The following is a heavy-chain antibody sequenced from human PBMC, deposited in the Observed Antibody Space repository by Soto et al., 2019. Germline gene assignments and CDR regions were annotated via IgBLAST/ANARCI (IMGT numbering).Heavy chain of an antibody. J-gene: IGHJ4*02. CDR3: ARDSSYCSGGSCYRRAPDY. CDR1: GFTFSSYA. V-gene: IGHV3-64*01. Sequence: EVQLVESGGGLVQPGGSLRLSCAASGFTFSSYAMHWVRQAPGKGLEYVSAISSNGGSTYYANSVKGRFTISRDNSKHTLYLQMGSLRAEDMAVYYCARDSSYCSGGSCYRRAPDYWGQGTLVTVSS. D-gene: IGHD2-15*01. CDR2: ISSNGGST.